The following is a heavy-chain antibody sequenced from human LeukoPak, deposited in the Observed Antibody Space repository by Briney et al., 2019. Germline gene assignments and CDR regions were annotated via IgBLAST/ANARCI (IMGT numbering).Heavy chain of an antibody. V-gene: IGHV1-69*13. J-gene: IGHJ4*02. CDR3: AKENTKTPFRPGEATVTKGYFDY. CDR1: RGTFSNYA. D-gene: IGHD4-17*01. Sequence: ASVKVSCKASRGTFSNYAISWVRQAPGQGLEWMGQIIPKFAIAHYAQKFQGRVTITADESTSTAYLELSSLRSEDTAVYYCAKENTKTPFRPGEATVTKGYFDYWGQGTLVTVSS. CDR2: IIPKFAIA.